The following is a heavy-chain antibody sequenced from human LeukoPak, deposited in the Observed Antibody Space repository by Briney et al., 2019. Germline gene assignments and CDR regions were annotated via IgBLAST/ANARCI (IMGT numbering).Heavy chain of an antibody. J-gene: IGHJ6*02. CDR2: ISAYNGNT. Sequence: ASVKVSCKASGYTFTSYGISWVRQAPGQGVEWMGWISAYNGNTNYAQKLQGRVTMTTDTSTSTAYMELRSLRSDDTAVYYCARAVHSYGFYYYYYYGMDVWGQGTTVTVSS. CDR1: GYTFTSYG. D-gene: IGHD5-18*01. V-gene: IGHV1-18*01. CDR3: ARAVHSYGFYYYYYYGMDV.